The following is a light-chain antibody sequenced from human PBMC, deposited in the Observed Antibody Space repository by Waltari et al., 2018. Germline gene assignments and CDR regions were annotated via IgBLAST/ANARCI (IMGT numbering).Light chain of an antibody. CDR2: GAS. CDR3: QQYGSSRLT. V-gene: IGKV3-20*01. Sequence: EIVLTQSPGTLSLSPGDRVTLSGRASQSVSSSFLAWYQQKPGQAPRLLIYGASSRATGIPDRFSGSGSGTDFTLTISRLELEDLAVYYCQQYGSSRLTFGGGTKVEIK. J-gene: IGKJ4*01. CDR1: QSVSSSF.